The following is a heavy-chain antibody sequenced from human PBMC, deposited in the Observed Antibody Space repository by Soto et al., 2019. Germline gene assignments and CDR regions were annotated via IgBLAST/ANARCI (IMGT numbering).Heavy chain of an antibody. CDR1: GGTFSSYA. CDR2: IIPIFGTA. J-gene: IGHJ6*02. CDR3: ARGSGDYAGLRYYYYYYGMDV. V-gene: IGHV1-69*13. D-gene: IGHD4-17*01. Sequence: ASVKVSCKASGGTFSSYAISWVRQAPGQGLEWMGGIIPIFGTANYAQKFQGRVTITADESTSTAYMGLSSLRSEDTAVYYCARGSGDYAGLRYYYYYYGMDVWGQGPTVTVSS.